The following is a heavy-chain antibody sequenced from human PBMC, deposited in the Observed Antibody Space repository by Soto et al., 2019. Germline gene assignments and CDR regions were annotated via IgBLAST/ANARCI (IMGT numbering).Heavy chain of an antibody. CDR1: GGTFSSYA. V-gene: IGHV1-69*06. Sequence: QVQLVQSGAEVKKPGSSVKVSCKASGGTFSSYAISWVRQAPGQGLEWMGGIIPIFGTANYAQKFQGRVTITADKSTSTAYMELSSLRSEDTAVXXXXSKPPSSHGGNWLFDYWGQGTLVTVSS. D-gene: IGHD2-15*01. J-gene: IGHJ4*02. CDR3: XSKPPSSHGGNWLFDY. CDR2: IIPIFGTA.